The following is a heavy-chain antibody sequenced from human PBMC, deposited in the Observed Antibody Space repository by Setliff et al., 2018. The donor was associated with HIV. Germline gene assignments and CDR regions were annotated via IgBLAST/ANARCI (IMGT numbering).Heavy chain of an antibody. CDR2: IEPSSGGT. CDR1: GYTFTAYY. J-gene: IGHJ3*01. CDR3: ARQDHSSVNSGSLYAFDV. Sequence: ALVKVSCKASGYTFTAYYIHWVRQAPGHGLQLMGRIEPSSGGTNYIQKFQGRVAITRDTSIYTVYMELTGLTSDDTAVYYCARQDHSSVNSGSLYAFDVWGQGTMVTVSS. D-gene: IGHD3-22*01. V-gene: IGHV1-2*06.